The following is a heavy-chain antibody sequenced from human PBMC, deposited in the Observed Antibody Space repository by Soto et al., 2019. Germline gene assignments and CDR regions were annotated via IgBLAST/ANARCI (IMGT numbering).Heavy chain of an antibody. CDR1: GGSISSGGYS. D-gene: IGHD3-10*01. V-gene: IGHV4-30-2*01. CDR2: IYHSGST. Sequence: SETLSLTCAVSGGSISSGGYSWSWIRQPPGKGLEWIGYIYHSGSTYYNPSLKSRVTISVDRSKNQFSLKLSSVTSADTAVYYWVRRGSGSYFDHWGQGTPVTVSS. J-gene: IGHJ4*02. CDR3: VRRGSGSYFDH.